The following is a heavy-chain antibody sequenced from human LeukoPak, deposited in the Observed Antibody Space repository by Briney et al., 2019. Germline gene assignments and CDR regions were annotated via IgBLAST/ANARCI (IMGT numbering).Heavy chain of an antibody. Sequence: ASVKVSCKASGYTFTSYGISWVRQAPGQGLEWMGWISAYSGNTNSAQNLQGRVTMTTDTSTSTAYMELRSLRSDDTAVYYCARDPDYLNLLYWGQGTLVTVSS. CDR2: ISAYSGNT. V-gene: IGHV1-18*01. J-gene: IGHJ4*02. D-gene: IGHD5-12*01. CDR1: GYTFTSYG. CDR3: ARDPDYLNLLY.